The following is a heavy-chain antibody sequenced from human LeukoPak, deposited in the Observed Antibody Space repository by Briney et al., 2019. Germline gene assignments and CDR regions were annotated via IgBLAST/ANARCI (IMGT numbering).Heavy chain of an antibody. CDR1: GYSISSGYY. CDR3: ARLYLPATRFDY. CDR2: IYHSGRT. J-gene: IGHJ4*02. V-gene: IGHV4-38-2*02. Sequence: PSETLSLTCTVSGYSISSGYYWGWIRQPPGKGLEWIGIIYHSGRTDYNPSLKSRVTISEDTSKNQFSLKLSSVTAADTAVYYCARLYLPATRFDYWGQGTLVTVSS. D-gene: IGHD5-24*01.